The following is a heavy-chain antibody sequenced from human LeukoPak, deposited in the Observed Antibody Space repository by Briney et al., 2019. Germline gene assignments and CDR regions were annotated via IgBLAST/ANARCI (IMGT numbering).Heavy chain of an antibody. D-gene: IGHD1-14*01. CDR2: ISASGDTT. V-gene: IGHV3-23*01. J-gene: IGHJ3*02. CDR3: AKAGGFHFAFDI. Sequence: GGSLRLSCAASGFTFSNYAMSWVRQAPGKGLEWVSGISASGDTTNYADSVKGRVTNSRDNSRNTLYLQLSSLRAEDTAVYYCAKAGGFHFAFDIRGQGTMVTVSS. CDR1: GFTFSNYA.